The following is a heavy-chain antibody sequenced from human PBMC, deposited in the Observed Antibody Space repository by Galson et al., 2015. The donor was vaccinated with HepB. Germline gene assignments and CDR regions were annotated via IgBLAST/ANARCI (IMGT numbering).Heavy chain of an antibody. V-gene: IGHV3-48*01. CDR2: ISSTSTTI. J-gene: IGHJ2*01. Sequence: SLRLSCAVSGFTFSSSSMNWVRQAPGKGLEWVSYISSTSTTIYYAESVKGRFTISRDNAKSSLYLQMNSLRAEDTAVYYCARSDFGRGYWYFDLWGRGTLVTVSS. CDR3: ARSDFGRGYWYFDL. CDR1: GFTFSSSS. D-gene: IGHD3-10*01.